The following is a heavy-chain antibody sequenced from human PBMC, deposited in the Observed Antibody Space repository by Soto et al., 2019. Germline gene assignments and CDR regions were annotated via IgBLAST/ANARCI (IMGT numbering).Heavy chain of an antibody. J-gene: IGHJ4*02. Sequence: QVQLVESGGGVVQPGRSLRLSCAASGFTFSSYGMHWVRQAPGKGLEWVAVKWYDGSNKYYADSVKGRFTISRDNSKNTLYLQMNSLRAEDTAVYYGARAPRGYSSSWYYVDYWGQGTLVTVSS. CDR1: GFTFSSYG. CDR3: ARAPRGYSSSWYYVDY. CDR2: KWYDGSNK. V-gene: IGHV3-33*01. D-gene: IGHD6-13*01.